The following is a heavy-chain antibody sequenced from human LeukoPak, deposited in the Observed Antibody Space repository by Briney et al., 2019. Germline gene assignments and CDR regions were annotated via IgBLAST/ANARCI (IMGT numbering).Heavy chain of an antibody. V-gene: IGHV1-18*01. CDR3: AREGARLDILTGYYPLAQYYYYYYMDV. J-gene: IGHJ6*03. CDR2: ISAYNGNT. CDR1: GYTFTSYG. Sequence: ASVKVSCKASGYTFTSYGISWVRQAPGQGLEWMGWISAYNGNTNYAQKLQGRVTMTTDTSTSTAYMELRSLRSDDTAVYYCAREGARLDILTGYYPLAQYYYYYYMDVWGKGTTVTVSS. D-gene: IGHD3-9*01.